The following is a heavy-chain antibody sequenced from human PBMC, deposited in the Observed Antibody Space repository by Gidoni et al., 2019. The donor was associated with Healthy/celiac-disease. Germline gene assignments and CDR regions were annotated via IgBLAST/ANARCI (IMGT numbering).Heavy chain of an antibody. J-gene: IGHJ4*02. Sequence: QVQLVESGGGVVKPGGSLCLSCAASGFTFSSYGMHWVRQAPGTGLEWVAFIRYDGSNKYYADSVKGRFTISRDNSKNTLYLQMNSLRAEDTAVYYCAKEDDYGDYFDYWGQGTLVTVSS. CDR1: GFTFSSYG. D-gene: IGHD4-17*01. CDR2: IRYDGSNK. CDR3: AKEDDYGDYFDY. V-gene: IGHV3-30*02.